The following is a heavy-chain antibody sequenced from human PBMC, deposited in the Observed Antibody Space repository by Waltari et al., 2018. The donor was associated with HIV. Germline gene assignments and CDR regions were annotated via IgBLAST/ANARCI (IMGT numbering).Heavy chain of an antibody. D-gene: IGHD1-26*01. CDR1: GRPARSNA. Sequence: QEHLLQSGAAVKKPGSSVRVSCQASGRPARSNAISWVRQAPGHGPELMGGIILIFGGTNYEQKFQGRLTIKADESTGTVYMELSNLTFEDTAVYYCARGSSGSYRWLDPWGHGTLVTVSS. V-gene: IGHV1-69*01. CDR2: IILIFGGT. J-gene: IGHJ5*02. CDR3: ARGSSGSYRWLDP.